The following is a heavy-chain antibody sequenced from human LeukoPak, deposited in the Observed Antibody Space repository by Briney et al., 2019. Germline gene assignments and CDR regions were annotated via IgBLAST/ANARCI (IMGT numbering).Heavy chain of an antibody. V-gene: IGHV4-38-2*02. CDR2: IYHSGST. CDR3: ARLMVRGVAPSRWFDP. Sequence: SETLSLTCTVSGYSISSGYYWGWIRQPPGKGLEWIGSIYHSGSTYYNPSLKSRVTISVDTSKNQFSLKLSSVTAADTAVYYCARLMVRGVAPSRWFDPWGQGTLVTVSP. CDR1: GYSISSGYY. J-gene: IGHJ5*02. D-gene: IGHD3-10*01.